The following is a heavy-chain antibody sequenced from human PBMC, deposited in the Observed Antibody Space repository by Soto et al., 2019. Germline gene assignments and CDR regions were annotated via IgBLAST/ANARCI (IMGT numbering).Heavy chain of an antibody. Sequence: QVQLQESGPGLVKPSETLSLTCTVSGGSISSYYWSCIRQPPGKGLEWIGNIYYSGSTNYNPSLKSRVSISVDTSKNQFSLKLSSVTAADTAVYYCARGYGDYVSDYWGQGTLVTVSS. D-gene: IGHD4-17*01. J-gene: IGHJ4*02. CDR3: ARGYGDYVSDY. V-gene: IGHV4-59*01. CDR1: GGSISSYY. CDR2: IYYSGST.